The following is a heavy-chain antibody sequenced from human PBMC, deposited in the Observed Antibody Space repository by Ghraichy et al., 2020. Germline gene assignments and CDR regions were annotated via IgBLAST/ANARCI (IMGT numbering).Heavy chain of an antibody. J-gene: IGHJ3*01. CDR3: ARQPDRITFQDY. V-gene: IGHV4-39*01. Sequence: SETLSLTCTVSGGSISSSSYYWGWIRQPPGKGLEWIGSIYYSGSTYYNPSLKSRVTISVDTSKNQFSLKLSSVTAADTAVYYCARQPDRITFQDYWGQGTMVTVSS. CDR1: GGSISSSSYY. CDR2: IYYSGST. D-gene: IGHD2/OR15-2a*01.